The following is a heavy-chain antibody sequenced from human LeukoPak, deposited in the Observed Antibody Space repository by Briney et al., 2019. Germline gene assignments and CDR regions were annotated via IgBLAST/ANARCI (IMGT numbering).Heavy chain of an antibody. J-gene: IGHJ3*02. D-gene: IGHD1-14*01. Sequence: GRSPRLSCAASGFTFSSYGMHWVRQAPGKGLEWVAVISYDGSNKYYADSVKGRFTISRDNSKNTLYLQMNSLRAEDTAVYYCANDDTRTLDAFDIWGQGTMVTVSS. CDR3: ANDDTRTLDAFDI. CDR2: ISYDGSNK. V-gene: IGHV3-30*18. CDR1: GFTFSSYG.